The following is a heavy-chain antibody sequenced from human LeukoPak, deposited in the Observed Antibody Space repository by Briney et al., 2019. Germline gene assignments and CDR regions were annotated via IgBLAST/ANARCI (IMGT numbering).Heavy chain of an antibody. CDR2: IYYSGNT. V-gene: IGHV4-59*01. J-gene: IGHJ4*02. CDR1: GGSISNYY. Sequence: TLSLTCTVSGGSISNYYWSWIRQPPGKGLEWIGYIYYSGNTNYNPSLKSRVTISVDTSKNQFSLKLSSVTAADTAVYYCVRENYSSGWYGIIDYWGQETLGTVSS. D-gene: IGHD6-19*01. CDR3: VRENYSSGWYGIIDY.